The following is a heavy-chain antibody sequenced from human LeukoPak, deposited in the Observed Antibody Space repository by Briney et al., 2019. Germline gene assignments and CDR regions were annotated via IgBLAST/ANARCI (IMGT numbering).Heavy chain of an antibody. J-gene: IGHJ4*02. D-gene: IGHD3-16*02. CDR1: GFTFNNYA. CDR2: ISSSGGST. V-gene: IGHV3-23*01. CDR3: AKSATVTFGGVIVPSDY. Sequence: GGSLRLSCTTSGFTFNNYAMSWVRQVPGKGLEWVSGISSSGGSTFYADSVEGRFTISRDNFKNTLYLQMSSLRVGGTAVYYCAKSATVTFGGVIVPSDYWGQGTLVTVSS.